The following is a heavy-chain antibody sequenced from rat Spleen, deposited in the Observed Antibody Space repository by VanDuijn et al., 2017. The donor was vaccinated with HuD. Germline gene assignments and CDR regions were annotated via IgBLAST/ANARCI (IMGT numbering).Heavy chain of an antibody. CDR3: TRQVYGHYSYYFDY. J-gene: IGHJ2*01. V-gene: IGHV5-25*01. CDR2: INTGGDNT. Sequence: EVQLVESGGGLVQPGGSMKLSCAASGFTFTNYYIAWVRQTPTKGLEWVASINTGGDNTYYRDSVKGRFSISRNNAQSTLYLQMDRLRSEDTATYYCTRQVYGHYSYYFDYWGQGVMVTVSS. D-gene: IGHD1-1*01. CDR1: GFTFTNYY.